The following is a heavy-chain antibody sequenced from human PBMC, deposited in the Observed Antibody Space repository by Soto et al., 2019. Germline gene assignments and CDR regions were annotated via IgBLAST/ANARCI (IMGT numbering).Heavy chain of an antibody. Sequence: SGPTLVNPTQTLTLTCTFSGFSLSTSKVGVGWIRQPPGKALEWLTLIYWDDNKHYSPSLKSRLTIAKDTSKNQVVLTMTNMDPVDTATYYCAHLTMIRGVTYQYFFDSWGQGSLVTVSS. D-gene: IGHD3-10*01. CDR3: AHLTMIRGVTYQYFFDS. CDR1: GFSLSTSKVG. V-gene: IGHV2-5*02. CDR2: IYWDDNK. J-gene: IGHJ4*02.